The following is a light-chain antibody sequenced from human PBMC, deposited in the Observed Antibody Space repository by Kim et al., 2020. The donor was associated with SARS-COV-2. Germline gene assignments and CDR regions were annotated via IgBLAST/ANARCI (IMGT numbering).Light chain of an antibody. J-gene: IGLJ7*01. CDR1: RSNIGTYA. V-gene: IGLV1-44*01. CDR3: AAWDDRLSGPV. CDR2: GND. Sequence: QSVLTQPPSVSGTPGQKITIFCSGDRSNIGTYAVHWYQHRPGTAPQLLIYGNDQRPSGVPDRFSGSKSGTSASLDISGLQSADEAQYSCAAWDDRLSGPVFGGGTQLTVL.